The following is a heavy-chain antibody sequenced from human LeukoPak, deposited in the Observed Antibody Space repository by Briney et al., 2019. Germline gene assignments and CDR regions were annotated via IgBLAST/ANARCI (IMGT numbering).Heavy chain of an antibody. V-gene: IGHV3-21*01. CDR1: GFTFTSHS. J-gene: IGHJ3*02. CDR3: ARETSESFDI. CDR2: IGSRSTSI. D-gene: IGHD2-2*01. Sequence: GGSLRLSCAASGFTFTSHSMNWVRQAPGKGLEWVSSIGSRSTSIYYADSVKGRFTISRDNAKNSLYLQMNSLRGEDTAVYYCARETSESFDIWGQGTMVTVSS.